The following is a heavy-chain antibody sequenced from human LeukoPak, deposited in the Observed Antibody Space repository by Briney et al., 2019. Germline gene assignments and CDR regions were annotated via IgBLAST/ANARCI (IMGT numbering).Heavy chain of an antibody. V-gene: IGHV4-4*09. CDR1: GGSIGSYY. D-gene: IGHD6-13*01. CDR3: ARGPYSSSWHDY. Sequence: SETLSLTCTVSGGSIGSYYWSWIRQPPGKGLEWIGYIYTSGSTNYNPSLKSRVAISVDTSKNQFSLKLSSVTAADTAVYYCARGPYSSSWHDYWGQGTLVTVSS. J-gene: IGHJ4*02. CDR2: IYTSGST.